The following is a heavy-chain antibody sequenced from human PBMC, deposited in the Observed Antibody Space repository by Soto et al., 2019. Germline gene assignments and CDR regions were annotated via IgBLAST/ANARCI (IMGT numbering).Heavy chain of an antibody. V-gene: IGHV3-23*01. CDR3: ARDPDAEYSGNYHTPRSLDS. D-gene: IGHD1-26*01. J-gene: IGHJ4*02. CDR2: ISGSGGST. CDR1: GFTFSSYA. Sequence: GGSLRLSCAASGFTFSSYAMSWVRQAPGKGLEWVSAISGSGGSTYYADSVKGRFTISRDNAKNSLYLQMNGLRAEDTALYYCARDPDAEYSGNYHTPRSLDSWGQGTQVTVSS.